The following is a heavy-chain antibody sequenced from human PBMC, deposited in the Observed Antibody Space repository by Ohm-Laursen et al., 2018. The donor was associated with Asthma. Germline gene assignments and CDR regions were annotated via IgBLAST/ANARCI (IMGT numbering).Heavy chain of an antibody. D-gene: IGHD6-13*01. Sequence: SLRLSCAASGFTFSRHAMSWVRQAPGKGLEWVSAISGSGGSTYYADSVKGRFTISRDNSKNTLYLQMNSLRAEDTAVYYCAKVPPRTAGVFDYWGQGTLVTVAS. CDR3: AKVPPRTAGVFDY. CDR2: ISGSGGST. J-gene: IGHJ4*02. CDR1: GFTFSRHA. V-gene: IGHV3-23*01.